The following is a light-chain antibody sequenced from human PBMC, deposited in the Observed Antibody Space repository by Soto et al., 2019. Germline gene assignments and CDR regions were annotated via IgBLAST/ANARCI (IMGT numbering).Light chain of an antibody. J-gene: IGLJ2*01. CDR3: SSLTSTSTVI. Sequence: QSALTQPASVSGSLGQSITISCTGTSSDIGGHNYVSWYQLHPGKAPKVLIFEVIKRPSGVSTRFSGSKSGNMASLTISGLRPEDEGDYYCSSLTSTSTVILGGGTKVTVL. CDR1: SSDIGGHNY. V-gene: IGLV2-14*01. CDR2: EVI.